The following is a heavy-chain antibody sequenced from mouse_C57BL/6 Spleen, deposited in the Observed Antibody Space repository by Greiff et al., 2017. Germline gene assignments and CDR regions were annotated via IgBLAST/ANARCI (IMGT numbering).Heavy chain of an antibody. CDR1: GYAFSSYW. D-gene: IGHD1-1*01. CDR2: IYPGDGGT. V-gene: IGHV1-80*01. CDR3: ERSGITTVVAPVDYFDD. Sequence: VQLQQSGAELVKPGASVKISCKASGYAFSSYWMNWVKQRPGKGLEWIGQIYPGDGGTNYNGKFKGKATLTADKSSSTAYMQLSSLTSEDSAVYFCERSGITTVVAPVDYFDDWGQGTTLTVSS. J-gene: IGHJ2*01.